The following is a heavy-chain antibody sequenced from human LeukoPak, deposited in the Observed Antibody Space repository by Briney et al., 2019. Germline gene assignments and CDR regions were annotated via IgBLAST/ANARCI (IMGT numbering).Heavy chain of an antibody. Sequence: SVKVSCKASGGTFSSYAISWVRQAPGQGLEWMGGIIPIFGTANYAQKFQGRVAMTRDTSISTAYMELSRLRSDDTAVYYCARDRRIAEVYDYWGQGTLVTVSS. CDR2: IIPIFGTA. D-gene: IGHD6-13*01. CDR1: GGTFSSYA. CDR3: ARDRRIAEVYDY. J-gene: IGHJ4*02. V-gene: IGHV1-69*05.